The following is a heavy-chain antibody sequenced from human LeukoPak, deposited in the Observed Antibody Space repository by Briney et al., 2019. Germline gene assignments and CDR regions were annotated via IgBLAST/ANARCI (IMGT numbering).Heavy chain of an antibody. CDR2: IIPIFGTA. CDR1: GGTFSSYA. V-gene: IGHV1-69*05. CDR3: ARGPLTVVVAATFDY. J-gene: IGHJ4*02. D-gene: IGHD2-15*01. Sequence: GSSVKVSCKASGGTFSSYAISWVRLAPGQGLEWMGGIIPIFGTANYAQKFQGRVTITTDESTSTAYMELSSLRSEDTAVYYCARGPLTVVVAATFDYWGQGTLVTVSS.